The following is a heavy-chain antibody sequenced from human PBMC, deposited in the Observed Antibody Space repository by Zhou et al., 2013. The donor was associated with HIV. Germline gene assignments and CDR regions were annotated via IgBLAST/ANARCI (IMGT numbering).Heavy chain of an antibody. V-gene: IGHV1-69*13. CDR1: GGTFSSYA. J-gene: IGHJ6*02. CDR3: ARGGDSSGWYENRLNYYYYGMDV. CDR2: IIPIFGTA. Sequence: QVQLVQSGAEVKKPGSSVKVSCKASGGTFSSYAISWVRQAPGQGLEWMGRIIPIFGTANYAQKFQGRVTITADESTSTAYMELSSLRSEDTAVYYCARGGDSSGWYENRLNYYYYGMDVWGQGTTVTVSS. D-gene: IGHD6-19*01.